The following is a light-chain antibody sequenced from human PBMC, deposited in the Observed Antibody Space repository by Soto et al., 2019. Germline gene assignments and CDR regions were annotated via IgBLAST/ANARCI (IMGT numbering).Light chain of an antibody. CDR1: QSVSSN. CDR2: GAS. J-gene: IGKJ2*01. V-gene: IGKV3-15*01. Sequence: EIVMTQSPATLSVSPGERATLSCRASQSVSSNLAWYQQKPGQAPRLLIYGASTRATGIPARFSGSGSGTEFTLIISSLQSEDFAVYYCQQYNNGPPYTFGQGTKLEIK. CDR3: QQYNNGPPYT.